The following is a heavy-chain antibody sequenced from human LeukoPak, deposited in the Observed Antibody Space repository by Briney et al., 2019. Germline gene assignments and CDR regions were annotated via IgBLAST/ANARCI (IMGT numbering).Heavy chain of an antibody. D-gene: IGHD1-26*01. J-gene: IGHJ4*02. CDR3: VKDGDDSGSYLVY. CDR1: RFTFSSYC. CDR2: IPNDGNNN. V-gene: IGHV3-30*02. Sequence: PGRSLRLSGAASRFTFSSYCMHWVRQAPGKGLGWVAFIPNDGNNNYYADSVKGRFTISRDSSKNTLYLQMNSLRAEDTAVYYCVKDGDDSGSYLVYWGQGTLVTVSS.